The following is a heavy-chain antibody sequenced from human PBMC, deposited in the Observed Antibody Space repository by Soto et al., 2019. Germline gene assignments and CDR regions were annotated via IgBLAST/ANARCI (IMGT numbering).Heavy chain of an antibody. Sequence: QITLKESGPTLVKPTQTLTLTCSFSGFSLSTSGVGVGWIRQPPGQALEWLALLYWHDDKRYSPSLQTRLTITKDTSKNQVVLTMTNMDPVDTATYYCAHLDYQYFDYWGQGTLVTVSS. D-gene: IGHD3-16*01. CDR1: GFSLSTSGVG. V-gene: IGHV2-5*01. CDR2: LYWHDDK. J-gene: IGHJ4*02. CDR3: AHLDYQYFDY.